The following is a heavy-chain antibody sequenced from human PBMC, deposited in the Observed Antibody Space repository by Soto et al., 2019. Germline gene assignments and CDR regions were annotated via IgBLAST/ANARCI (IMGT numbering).Heavy chain of an antibody. V-gene: IGHV4-31*02. J-gene: IGHJ6*02. CDR1: GDSSTSGGYY. CDR2: IHYSGST. CDR3: ARGLHVDCSSGSCSGSYYYYALDV. Sequence: SETLSLTCTVSGDSSTSGGYYWSWIRQHPGKGLEWIGNIHYSGSTYYNPSLKSRVTISIDTSKKQFSLKVTSVTAADTAVYHCARGLHVDCSSGSCSGSYYYYALDVWGPGTTVTVSS. D-gene: IGHD2-15*01.